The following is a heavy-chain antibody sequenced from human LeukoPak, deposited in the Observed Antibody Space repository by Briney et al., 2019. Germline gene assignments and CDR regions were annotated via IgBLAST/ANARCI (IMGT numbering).Heavy chain of an antibody. Sequence: PSETLSLTCSVSGGSISGYYWCWIRQPPGKGLEWIGYIFYSGSTSYNPSLRSRLTISVDTSKNQFSLKLTSVTAADTAVYYCARHYSSGWDLDYWGQGTLVTVSS. D-gene: IGHD6-19*01. CDR3: ARHYSSGWDLDY. J-gene: IGHJ4*02. V-gene: IGHV4-59*08. CDR2: IFYSGST. CDR1: GGSISGYY.